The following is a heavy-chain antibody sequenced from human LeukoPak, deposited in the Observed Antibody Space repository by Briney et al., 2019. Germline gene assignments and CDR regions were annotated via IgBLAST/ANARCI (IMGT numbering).Heavy chain of an antibody. CDR1: GYTFTSYG. J-gene: IGHJ6*03. CDR2: ISAYNGNT. D-gene: IGHD6-13*01. Sequence: ASVKVSCKASGYTFTSYGISWVRQAPGQGLEWMGWISAYNGNTNYAQKLQGRVTMTTDTSTSTAYMELRSLRSDDTAVYYCARGWGAAAASYYYYMDVWGKGTTVTVSS. CDR3: ARGWGAAAASYYYYMDV. V-gene: IGHV1-18*01.